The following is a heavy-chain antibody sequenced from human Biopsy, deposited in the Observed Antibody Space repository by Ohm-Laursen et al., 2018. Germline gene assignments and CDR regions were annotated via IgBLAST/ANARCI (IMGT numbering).Heavy chain of an antibody. CDR1: GFTFTSYE. V-gene: IGHV3-48*03. Sequence: GSLRLSCSASGFTFTSYEMNWVRQASGKGLEWVANIHYTGSPIYYAASVRGRFTISRDNGEYSLFLQMNSLRIDDTAVYYCARRIPLYGMDVWGQGTTVTVSS. CDR3: ARRIPLYGMDV. D-gene: IGHD2-2*02. J-gene: IGHJ6*02. CDR2: IHYTGSPI.